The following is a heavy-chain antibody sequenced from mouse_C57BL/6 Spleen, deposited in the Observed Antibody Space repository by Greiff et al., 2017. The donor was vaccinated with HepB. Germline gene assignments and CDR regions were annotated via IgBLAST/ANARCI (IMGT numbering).Heavy chain of an antibody. CDR3: ASPLHYYGSSFYAMDF. CDR1: GFSLTSYG. V-gene: IGHV2-2*01. D-gene: IGHD1-1*01. Sequence: VQLVESGPGLVQPSQSLSITCTVSGFSLTSYGVHWVRQSPGKGLEWLGVIWSGGSTDYNAAFISRLSISKDNSKSQVFFKMNSLQADDTAIYYCASPLHYYGSSFYAMDFWGQGTSVTVSS. J-gene: IGHJ4*01. CDR2: IWSGGST.